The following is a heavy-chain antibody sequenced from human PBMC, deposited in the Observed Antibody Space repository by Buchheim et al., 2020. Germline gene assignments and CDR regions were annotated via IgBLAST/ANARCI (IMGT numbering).Heavy chain of an antibody. CDR1: GGTFSSYA. J-gene: IGHJ6*02. Sequence: QVQLVQSGAEVKKPGSSVKVSCKASGGTFSSYAISWVRQAPGQRLEWMGGIIPIFGTAKYAQKFQGRVPITADKSTSTAYMELSSLRSEDTAVYYCARWPPGDYGGNSHGVMDVWGQGTT. CDR2: IIPIFGTA. CDR3: ARWPPGDYGGNSHGVMDV. V-gene: IGHV1-69*06. D-gene: IGHD4-23*01.